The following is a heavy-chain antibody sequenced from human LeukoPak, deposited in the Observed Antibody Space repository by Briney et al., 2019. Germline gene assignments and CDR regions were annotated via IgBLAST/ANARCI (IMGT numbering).Heavy chain of an antibody. CDR1: GYSISSDYY. Sequence: SETLSLTCTVSGYSISSDYYWGWIRQPPGKGLQWIGTFYHSGITYYTPSLKSRVTISVDTSKNHFSLKLSSVTAADTAVYYCARGFGLAAAGADYWGQGTLVTVSS. CDR2: FYHSGIT. J-gene: IGHJ4*02. D-gene: IGHD6-13*01. V-gene: IGHV4-38-2*02. CDR3: ARGFGLAAAGADY.